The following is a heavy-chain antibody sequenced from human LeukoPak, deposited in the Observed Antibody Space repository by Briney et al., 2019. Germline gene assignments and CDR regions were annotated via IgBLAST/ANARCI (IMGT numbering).Heavy chain of an antibody. V-gene: IGHV3-23*01. CDR3: AGNWDGDYFSYYYGMDV. J-gene: IGHJ6*02. D-gene: IGHD4-17*01. CDR1: GFTLSSYA. Sequence: GGSLRLSCAASGFTLSSYAMSWVRQAPGKGLEWVSAISGSGGSTYYADSVKGRFTISRDNSKNTLYLQMNSLRAEDTAVYYCAGNWDGDYFSYYYGMDVWGQGTTVTVSS. CDR2: ISGSGGST.